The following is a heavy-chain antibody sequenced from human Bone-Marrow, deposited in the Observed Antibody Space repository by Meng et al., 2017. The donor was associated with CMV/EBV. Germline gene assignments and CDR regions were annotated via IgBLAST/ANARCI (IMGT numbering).Heavy chain of an antibody. Sequence: GESLKISCAASGFTFSSYGMYWVRQAPGKGLEWVAFIRYDGSNKYYADSVKGRFTVSRDNSKSTLYLHMNSLRPEDTAVYYCAHGGSYYASRNPSGFDYWGQGTLVTVAS. D-gene: IGHD3-10*01. CDR3: AHGGSYYASRNPSGFDY. CDR2: IRYDGSNK. V-gene: IGHV3-30*02. CDR1: GFTFSSYG. J-gene: IGHJ4*02.